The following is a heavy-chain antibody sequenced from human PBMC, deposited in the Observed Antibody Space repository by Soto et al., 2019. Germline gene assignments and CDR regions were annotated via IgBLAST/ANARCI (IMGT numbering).Heavy chain of an antibody. D-gene: IGHD6-19*01. V-gene: IGHV5-51*01. CDR3: ARRIAVAFEGMDV. CDR2: IYPGDSDT. J-gene: IGHJ6*02. Sequence: GESLKISCKGSGYSFTSYWMGWVRQMPGKGLEWMGIIYPGDSDTRYSPSFQGQVTISADKSISTAYLQWSSLKASDTAMYYCARRIAVAFEGMDVWGQGTTVTVSS. CDR1: GYSFTSYW.